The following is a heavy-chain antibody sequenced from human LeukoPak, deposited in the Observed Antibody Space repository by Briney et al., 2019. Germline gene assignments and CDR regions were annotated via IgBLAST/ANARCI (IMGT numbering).Heavy chain of an antibody. CDR2: ITIRGTYI. Sequence: GGSLRLSCAASGFTFSSYTLNWVRQAPGKGLEWVPSITIRGTYIYYADSVKGRFTISRDDAKNSLYLQMNSLRAEDTAVYYCAKPASDYDFWSGFYPDYYYYYMDVWGKGTTVNVSS. V-gene: IGHV3-21*01. CDR3: AKPASDYDFWSGFYPDYYYYYMDV. D-gene: IGHD3-3*01. CDR1: GFTFSSYT. J-gene: IGHJ6*03.